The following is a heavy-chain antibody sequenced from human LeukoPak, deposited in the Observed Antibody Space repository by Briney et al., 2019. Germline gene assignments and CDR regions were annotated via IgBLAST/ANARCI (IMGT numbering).Heavy chain of an antibody. CDR2: IKQDGSEK. CDR3: ARLKLLWSNYFDY. CDR1: GFTFSSYW. J-gene: IGHJ4*02. Sequence: GGSLRLSCAASGFTFSSYWMSWVRQAPGKVLEWVANIKQDGSEKYYVDSVKGRFTISRDNAKNSLYLQMNSLRAEDTAVYYCARLKLLWSNYFDYWGQGTLVTVSS. D-gene: IGHD2-2*01. V-gene: IGHV3-7*01.